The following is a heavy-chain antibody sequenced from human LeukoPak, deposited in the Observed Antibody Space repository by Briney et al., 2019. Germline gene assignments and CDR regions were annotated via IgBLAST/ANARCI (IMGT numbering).Heavy chain of an antibody. CDR3: ATLRGVEDNMDV. Sequence: SETLSLTCTVSGGSVSSGNYYWSWIRQPAGKGLEWIGRIYTSGSTNYNPSLKSRVTISIDTSKNQFSLKLSSVTAADTAVYYCATLRGVEDNMDVWGQGTTVTVS. V-gene: IGHV4-61*02. CDR2: IYTSGST. J-gene: IGHJ6*02. D-gene: IGHD3-10*01. CDR1: GGSVSSGNYY.